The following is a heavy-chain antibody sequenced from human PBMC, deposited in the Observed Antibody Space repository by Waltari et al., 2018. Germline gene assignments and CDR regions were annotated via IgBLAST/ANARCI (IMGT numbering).Heavy chain of an antibody. J-gene: IGHJ3*02. CDR3: AKVEGGIVTRYYALDI. CDR2: ISGSSSST. Sequence: EVQLLESGGGLVQPGGSLRLSCAAAGLPLGNAALRWVRQAPGKGLEWISGISGSSSSTYYADSVKGRFTISRDNSKNTLYLQMNSLRVEDTAVYFCAKVEGGIVTRYYALDIWGQGTMVTVSS. D-gene: IGHD3-16*02. V-gene: IGHV3-23*01. CDR1: GLPLGNAA.